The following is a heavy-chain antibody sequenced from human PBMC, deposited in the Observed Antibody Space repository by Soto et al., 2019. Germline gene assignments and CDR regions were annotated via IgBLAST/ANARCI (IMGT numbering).Heavy chain of an antibody. CDR2: VSGSGGRT. CDR1: GFTFSSYA. V-gene: IGHV3-23*01. J-gene: IGHJ1*01. Sequence: GGSLRLSCAASGFTFSSYAMSWVRQAPGKGLEWVSAVSGSGGRTYSADSVKGRFTISRDNSKNTLYVQMNSLRAEDTAVYYCAKDPSSGWYAEYFQHWGQGTLVTVSS. D-gene: IGHD6-19*01. CDR3: AKDPSSGWYAEYFQH.